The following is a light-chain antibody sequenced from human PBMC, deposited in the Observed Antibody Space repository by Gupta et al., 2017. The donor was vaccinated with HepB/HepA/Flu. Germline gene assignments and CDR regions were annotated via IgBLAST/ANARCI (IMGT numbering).Light chain of an antibody. Sequence: QAVLTQPSSLSASPGTSASLTCTLRSGINVDTYRIYWYQQKPGSPPRYLLRYNSDSDKQQGSGVPSRFSGSKDPSANAGILLISGLQSEDEADYYCMIWHSSACVFGGGTKLTVL. CDR3: MIWHSSACV. J-gene: IGLJ3*02. CDR1: SGINVDTYR. V-gene: IGLV5-45*02. CDR2: YNSDSDK.